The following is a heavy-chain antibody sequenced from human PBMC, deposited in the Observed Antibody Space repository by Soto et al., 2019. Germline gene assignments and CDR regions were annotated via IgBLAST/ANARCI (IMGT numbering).Heavy chain of an antibody. CDR1: GGSIRSYY. Sequence: SETLSLTCTVSGGSIRSYYWSWIRQPPGKGLEWIGYIYYSGSTNYNPSLKSRVTISVDTSKNQFSLKLSSVTAADTAVYYCAREESYYDFWSGYPAVWGKRTTVTVSS. J-gene: IGHJ6*04. CDR2: IYYSGST. CDR3: AREESYYDFWSGYPAV. D-gene: IGHD3-3*01. V-gene: IGHV4-59*01.